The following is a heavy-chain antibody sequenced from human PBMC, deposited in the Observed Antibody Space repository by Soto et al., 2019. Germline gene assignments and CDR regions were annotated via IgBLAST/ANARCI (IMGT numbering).Heavy chain of an antibody. J-gene: IGHJ4*02. CDR2: ITYDGRNK. CDR3: AKDLSDCSAGTCYYFDY. D-gene: IGHD2-15*01. Sequence: VAVITYDGRNKYYGDSVKGRFTISRDNSKNTLYLQMNGLRAEDTAVYYCAKDLSDCSAGTCYYFDYWGQGTLVTVSS. V-gene: IGHV3-30*18.